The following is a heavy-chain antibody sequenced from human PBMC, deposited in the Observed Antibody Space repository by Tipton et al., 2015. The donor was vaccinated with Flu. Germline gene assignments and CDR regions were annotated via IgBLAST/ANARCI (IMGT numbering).Heavy chain of an antibody. V-gene: IGHV3-30*02. J-gene: IGHJ4*02. CDR1: GFTFSNYG. Sequence: SGFTFSNYGLHWVRQAPGKRLECVALIRHYVTNTYYVDSVRGRFTISRDNSKNTVYLQMNNLRGEDTAVYYCAKDNDPSNVPHYWGQGTLVTVSS. CDR3: AKDNDPSNVPHY. CDR2: IRHYVTNT. D-gene: IGHD1-1*01.